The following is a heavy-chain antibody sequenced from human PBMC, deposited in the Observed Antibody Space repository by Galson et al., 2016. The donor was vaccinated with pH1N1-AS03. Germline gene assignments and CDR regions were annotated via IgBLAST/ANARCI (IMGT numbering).Heavy chain of an antibody. CDR1: GFSLTTSGMC. V-gene: IGHV2-70*11. CDR3: ARGVRPYYYAMDV. J-gene: IGHJ6*02. CDR2: IDWDDDK. Sequence: PALVKPTQPLTLPCTISGFSLTTSGMCVNWIRQPPGKALEWLARIDWDDDKYFSTSLRTRLTISRDTSKNQVVLKMTNMGPLDTGTYYCARGVRPYYYAMDVWGQGTTVTVSS.